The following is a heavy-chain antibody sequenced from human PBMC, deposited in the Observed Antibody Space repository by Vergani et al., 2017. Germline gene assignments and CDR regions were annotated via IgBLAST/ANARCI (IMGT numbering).Heavy chain of an antibody. CDR3: AKRVYCISTSCYEGRGYYYGRGV. Sequence: EVQLLEAGGGLVQPGGSLRLSCAASGFTFSSYAMSWVRQVPGKGLECVSGISGSGRYTYYANSVQGRITISRGNSKNTLYLQINSLSADDTAVDYCAKRVYCISTSCYEGRGYYYGRGVSGQGTTGTLSS. V-gene: IGHV3-23*01. J-gene: IGHJ6*02. CDR2: ISGSGRYT. CDR1: GFTFSSYA. D-gene: IGHD2-2*01.